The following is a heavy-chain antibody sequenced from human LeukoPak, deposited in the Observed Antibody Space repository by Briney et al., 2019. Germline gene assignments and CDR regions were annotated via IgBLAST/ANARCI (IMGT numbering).Heavy chain of an antibody. D-gene: IGHD2-15*01. CDR2: LDWDDDK. CDR1: GFSLSTSGMC. CDR3: ARIVSVGSPGGPPPGGHYYYYGMDV. J-gene: IGHJ6*04. V-gene: IGHV2-70*01. Sequence: SGPALVKPTQTLTLTCTFSGFSLSTSGMCVSWIRQPPGKALEWLALLDWDDDKYYRTSLKTRLTISKDTSKNQVVLTMTNMDPVDTATYYCARIVSVGSPGGPPPGGHYYYYGMDVWGKGTTVTVSS.